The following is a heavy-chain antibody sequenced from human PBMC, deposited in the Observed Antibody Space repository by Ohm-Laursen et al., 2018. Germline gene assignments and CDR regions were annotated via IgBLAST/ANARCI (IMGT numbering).Heavy chain of an antibody. Sequence: SLRLSCTASGFTFDDYAMHWVRQAPGKGLEWVSGISWNSGNIGYADSVKGRFTISRDNAKNSLYLQMNSLRAEDTALYYCAKAPDSNYASYYYYGMDVWGQGTTVTVSS. J-gene: IGHJ6*02. CDR3: AKAPDSNYASYYYYGMDV. V-gene: IGHV3-9*01. CDR1: GFTFDDYA. CDR2: ISWNSGNI. D-gene: IGHD4-11*01.